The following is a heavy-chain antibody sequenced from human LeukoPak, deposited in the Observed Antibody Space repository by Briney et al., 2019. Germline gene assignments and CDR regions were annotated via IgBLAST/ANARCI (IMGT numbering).Heavy chain of an antibody. CDR3: ASSYYDILTGYQELDH. V-gene: IGHV4-34*01. CDR2: INHSGST. D-gene: IGHD3-9*01. Sequence: SETLSLTCAVYGGSFSGYYWSWIRQPPGKGLEWIGEINHSGSTNYSPSLKSRVTISVDTSKNQFSLKLSSVTAADTAVYYCASSYYDILTGYQELDHWGQGTLVTVSS. CDR1: GGSFSGYY. J-gene: IGHJ4*02.